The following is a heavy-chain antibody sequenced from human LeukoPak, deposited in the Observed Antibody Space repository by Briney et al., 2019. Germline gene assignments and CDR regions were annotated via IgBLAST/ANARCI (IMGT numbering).Heavy chain of an antibody. D-gene: IGHD3-10*01. CDR3: AKSMYYYGSGSYLFDY. Sequence: GRSLRLSCAASGFTFSSFGMHWVRQAPGKGLEWVAVISYDGSNKYYADSVKGRFTISRDNSKNTLYLQMNSLRAEDTAVYYCAKSMYYYGSGSYLFDYWGQGILVTVSS. CDR2: ISYDGSNK. J-gene: IGHJ4*02. CDR1: GFTFSSFG. V-gene: IGHV3-30*18.